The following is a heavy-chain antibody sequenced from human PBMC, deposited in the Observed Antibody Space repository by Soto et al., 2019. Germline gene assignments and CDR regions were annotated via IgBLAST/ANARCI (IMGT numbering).Heavy chain of an antibody. D-gene: IGHD4-4*01. CDR3: AKDRGGLQSYYYYGMDV. Sequence: EVQLLESGGGLVQPGGSLRLSCAASGFTFSSYAMSWVRQAPGKGLEWVSAISGSGGSTYYADSVKGRFTISRDNPKNTLYLQMNSLRAEDTAVYYCAKDRGGLQSYYYYGMDVWGQGTTVTVSS. CDR2: ISGSGGST. J-gene: IGHJ6*02. CDR1: GFTFSSYA. V-gene: IGHV3-23*01.